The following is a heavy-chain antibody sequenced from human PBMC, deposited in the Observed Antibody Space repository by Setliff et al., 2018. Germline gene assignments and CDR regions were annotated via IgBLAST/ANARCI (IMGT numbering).Heavy chain of an antibody. CDR3: AGSPANGGHDAFDI. J-gene: IGHJ3*02. CDR1: GFSFRTFS. D-gene: IGHD6-25*01. Sequence: PGGSLRLSCAASGFSFRTFSMHWVRQAPGKGLEWVSSISPDSIHIYYADSVKGRFTISRDNARDSLYLHMNSLGAEDTAVYYCAGSPANGGHDAFDIWGQGTMVTVSS. CDR2: ISPDSIHI. V-gene: IGHV3-21*01.